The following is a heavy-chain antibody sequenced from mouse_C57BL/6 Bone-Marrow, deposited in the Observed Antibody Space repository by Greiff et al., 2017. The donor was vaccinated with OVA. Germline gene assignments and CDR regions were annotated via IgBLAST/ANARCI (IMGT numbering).Heavy chain of an antibody. Sequence: QVQLQQSGAELARPGASVKLSCKASGYTFTSYGISWVKQRTGQGLEWIGAIYPRSGNTYYNEKFKGKATLTADKSSSTAYMELRSLTSEDSAVYFCARKAWFAYWGQGTLVTVSA. CDR2: IYPRSGNT. CDR3: ARKAWFAY. CDR1: GYTFTSYG. V-gene: IGHV1-81*01. J-gene: IGHJ3*01.